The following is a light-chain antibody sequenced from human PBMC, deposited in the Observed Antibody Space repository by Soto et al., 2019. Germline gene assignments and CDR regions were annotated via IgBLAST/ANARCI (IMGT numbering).Light chain of an antibody. V-gene: IGLV2-8*01. J-gene: IGLJ3*02. CDR1: SSDVGGYNY. Sequence: QSALTQPPSASGSPGQSVTISCTGTSSDVGGYNYVSWYQQHPGKAPQLLIYEVSKRPSGVPDRFSGSKSGNTASLTVSGLQAADEADYYCNSYAGSYNWVFGGGTKLTVL. CDR2: EVS. CDR3: NSYAGSYNWV.